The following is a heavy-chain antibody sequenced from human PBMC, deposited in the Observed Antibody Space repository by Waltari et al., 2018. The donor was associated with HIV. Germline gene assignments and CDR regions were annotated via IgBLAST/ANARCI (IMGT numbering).Heavy chain of an antibody. J-gene: IGHJ4*02. D-gene: IGHD3-22*01. V-gene: IGHV6-1*01. CDR2: TYYRSKWYN. Sequence: QVQLQQSGPGLVKPSQTLSLTCPISGDSVSSNRAAWTWIRQSPSRGLEWLGRTYYRSKWYNDYAISVKRRITINPDTSKNQFSLQLNSVTPEDTAVYYCARDWYDSSGYQGAIDYWGQGTLVTVSS. CDR1: GDSVSSNRAA. CDR3: ARDWYDSSGYQGAIDY.